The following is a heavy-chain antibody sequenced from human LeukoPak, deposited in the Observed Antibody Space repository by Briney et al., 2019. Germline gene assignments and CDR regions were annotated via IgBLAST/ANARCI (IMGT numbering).Heavy chain of an antibody. CDR2: IYSGGST. CDR1: GFTVSSNY. J-gene: IGHJ4*02. Sequence: GGSMRLSCASSGFTVSSNYMSWVRQAPGKGLEWVSVIYSGGSTYYADSVKGRFTISRDNSKNTLYLRMNSLRAEDTAVYYCARGATGDWGQGTLVTVSS. V-gene: IGHV3-53*01. CDR3: ARGATGD. D-gene: IGHD1-26*01.